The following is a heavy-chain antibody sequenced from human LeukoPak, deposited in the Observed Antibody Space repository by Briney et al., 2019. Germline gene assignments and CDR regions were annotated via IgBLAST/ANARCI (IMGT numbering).Heavy chain of an antibody. V-gene: IGHV3-33*01. CDR1: GFTFSSYG. CDR2: IWYDGSNK. Sequence: PGGSLRLSCAASGFTFSSYGMHWVRQAPGKGLEWVAVIWYDGSNKYYADSVKGRFTISRDNSKNTLYLQMNSLRAEDTAVYYCARDCSGWYETPSGMDVWGQGTTVTVSS. D-gene: IGHD6-19*01. CDR3: ARDCSGWYETPSGMDV. J-gene: IGHJ6*02.